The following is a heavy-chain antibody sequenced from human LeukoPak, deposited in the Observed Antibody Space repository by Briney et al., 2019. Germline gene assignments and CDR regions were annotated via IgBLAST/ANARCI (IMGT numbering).Heavy chain of an antibody. J-gene: IGHJ4*02. V-gene: IGHV1-2*02. Sequence: ASVKVSCKASGYTFTGYYMHWVRQAPGQGLEWMGWINPNSGGTNYAQKFQGRVTLTRDTAISTAYMELSGLTSDDTAVYYCARGRYGDFHFDYWGQGTLVTVSS. D-gene: IGHD4-17*01. CDR1: GYTFTGYY. CDR2: INPNSGGT. CDR3: ARGRYGDFHFDY.